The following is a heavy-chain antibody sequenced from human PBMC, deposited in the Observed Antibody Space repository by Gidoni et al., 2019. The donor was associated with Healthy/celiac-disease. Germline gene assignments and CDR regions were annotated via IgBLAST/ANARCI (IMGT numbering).Heavy chain of an antibody. CDR2: ISYDGSNK. J-gene: IGHJ4*02. D-gene: IGHD6-6*01. V-gene: IGHV3-30*18. Sequence: QVQLVESGGGVVQPGRSLRLSCAASGFTFSSYGMHWVRQAPGKGLEWVAVISYDGSNKYYADSVQGRFTISRDNSKNTLYLQMNSLRAEDTAVYYCAKDLAARPQALFDYWGQGTLVTVSS. CDR1: GFTFSSYG. CDR3: AKDLAARPQALFDY.